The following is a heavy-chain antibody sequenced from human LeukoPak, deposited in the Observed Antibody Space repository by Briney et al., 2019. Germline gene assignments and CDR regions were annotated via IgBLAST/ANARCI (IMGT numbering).Heavy chain of an antibody. Sequence: PSETLSLTCTVPGGSISSYYWSWIRQPPGKGLEWIGYIYYSGSTNYNPSLKSRVTISVDTSKNQFSLKLSSVTAADTAVYYCARTKRGIAARLRGINYYFDYWGQGTLVTVSS. D-gene: IGHD6-6*01. CDR2: IYYSGST. V-gene: IGHV4-59*01. J-gene: IGHJ4*02. CDR1: GGSISSYY. CDR3: ARTKRGIAARLRGINYYFDY.